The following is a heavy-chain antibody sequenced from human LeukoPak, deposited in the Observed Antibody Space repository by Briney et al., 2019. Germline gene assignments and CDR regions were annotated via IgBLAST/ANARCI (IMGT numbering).Heavy chain of an antibody. D-gene: IGHD5-24*01. CDR2: IKQDGSEK. CDR3: VYGYKLYFDY. V-gene: IGHV3-7*01. CDR1: GFTFSSYW. Sequence: GGSLRLSCAASGFTFSSYWMSWVRQAPGKGLEWVANIKQDGSEKYYVDSVKGRFTISRDNAKNTLYLQMNSLRAEDTAVYYCVYGYKLYFDYWGQGTLVTVSS. J-gene: IGHJ4*02.